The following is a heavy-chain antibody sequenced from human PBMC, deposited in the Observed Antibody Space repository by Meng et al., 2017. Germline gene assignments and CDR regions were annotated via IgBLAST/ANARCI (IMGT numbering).Heavy chain of an antibody. D-gene: IGHD3-22*01. V-gene: IGHV3-11*01. Sequence: GGSLRLSCAASGFTFSDYYMSWIRQAPGKGLEWVSYISSSGSTIYYADSVKGRFTISRDNAKNSLYLQMNSLRAEDTAVYYCASLHYYDSSGYPNWGQGTLVTVSS. CDR2: ISSSGSTI. J-gene: IGHJ4*02. CDR3: ASLHYYDSSGYPN. CDR1: GFTFSDYY.